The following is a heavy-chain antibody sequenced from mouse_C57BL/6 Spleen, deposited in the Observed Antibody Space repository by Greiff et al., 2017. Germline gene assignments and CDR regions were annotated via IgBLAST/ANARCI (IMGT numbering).Heavy chain of an antibody. J-gene: IGHJ3*01. CDR3: AIAEAY. CDR1: GYAFSSSW. CDR2: IYPGDGDT. Sequence: VQLQQSGPELVKPGASVKISCKASGYAFSSSWMNWVKQRPGKGLEWIGRIYPGDGDTNYNGKFKGKATLTVDKSSSPAYMQLRSLTSEDSAVYFCAIAEAYWGQGTLVTVSA. V-gene: IGHV1-82*01. D-gene: IGHD1-1*01.